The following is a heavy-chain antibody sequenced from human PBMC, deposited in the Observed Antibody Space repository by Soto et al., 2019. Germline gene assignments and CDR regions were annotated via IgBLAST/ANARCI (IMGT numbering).Heavy chain of an antibody. J-gene: IGHJ1*01. CDR3: ARSGYPSSDGYFQN. Sequence: LKSSCTGSGYSFATYWIAWVRQMPGKGLEWMGLIYPGDSDTRYSPSFQGQVTITADKSISTAYLQWSSLKASDTAMYYCARSGYPSSDGYFQNWGQGTLVTVSS. V-gene: IGHV5-51*01. CDR2: IYPGDSDT. CDR1: GYSFATYW. D-gene: IGHD6-13*01.